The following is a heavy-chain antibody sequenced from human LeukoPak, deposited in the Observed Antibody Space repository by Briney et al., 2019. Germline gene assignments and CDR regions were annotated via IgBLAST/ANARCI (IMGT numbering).Heavy chain of an antibody. V-gene: IGHV4-39*01. CDR2: IYYSGST. CDR3: ARHHGDYGLPNYYMDV. D-gene: IGHD4-17*01. Sequence: SETLSLTCTVSGGSISSSSYYWGWIRQPPGKGLEWIGSIYYSGSTYYNPSLKSRVTISVDTSKNQFSLKLSSVTAADTAEYYCARHHGDYGLPNYYMDVWGKGTTVTVSS. CDR1: GGSISSSSYY. J-gene: IGHJ6*03.